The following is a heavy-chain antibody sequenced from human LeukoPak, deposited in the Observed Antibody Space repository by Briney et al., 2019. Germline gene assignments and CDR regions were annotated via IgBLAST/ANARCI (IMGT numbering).Heavy chain of an antibody. CDR1: GYTFTDYH. D-gene: IGHD6-6*01. Sequence: ASVKVSCKASGYTFTDYHIQWVRQAPGQGLEWMGCINPYSGVTNYAQKFQGRVTMTRDTSINTAYMGLSGLRSDDTAVYHCARSSSFDYWGQGTLVTVSS. CDR3: ARSSSFDY. CDR2: INPYSGVT. J-gene: IGHJ4*02. V-gene: IGHV1-2*02.